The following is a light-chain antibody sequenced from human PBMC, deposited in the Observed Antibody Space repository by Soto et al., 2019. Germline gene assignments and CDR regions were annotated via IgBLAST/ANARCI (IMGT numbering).Light chain of an antibody. Sequence: EIVLTQSPGTLSLSPGERATLSCRASQSISDIYLAWYQQKPGQAPRLLIYAASRRAAGIPDRFSGSGSGTDFALTISRLEPEDFAMYYCQQYVTSPWTFGQGTKVEIK. CDR2: AAS. CDR1: QSISDIY. V-gene: IGKV3-20*01. CDR3: QQYVTSPWT. J-gene: IGKJ1*01.